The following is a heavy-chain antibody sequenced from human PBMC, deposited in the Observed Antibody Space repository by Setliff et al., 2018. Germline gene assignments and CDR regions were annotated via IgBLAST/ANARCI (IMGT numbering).Heavy chain of an antibody. Sequence: SETLSLTCTVSGGSISSGTYYWNWIRQHPGKGLEWIGYIYPGGSTSYNPSLKNGVAISVDTSKNRFSLKLTSVTAADTAVYYCAREDVPSASFDYWGLGALVTVSS. J-gene: IGHJ4*02. CDR3: AREDVPSASFDY. CDR1: GGSISSGTYY. V-gene: IGHV4-31*03. D-gene: IGHD3-10*02. CDR2: IYPGGST.